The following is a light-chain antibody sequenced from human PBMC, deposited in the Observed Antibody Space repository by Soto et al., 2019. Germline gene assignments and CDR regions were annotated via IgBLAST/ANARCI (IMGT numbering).Light chain of an antibody. CDR1: SGSIANNY. V-gene: IGLV6-57*03. CDR3: QSYDSSNVWV. Sequence: NFMLTQPNSVSESPGKTVTISCTRSSGSIANNYVQWYQQRPGSAPTIIIYVDNQRPSGVPDRFSGSIDSSSNSASLTISGLKTEDEADYYCQSYDSSNVWVFGGGTKLTVL. CDR2: VDN. J-gene: IGLJ3*02.